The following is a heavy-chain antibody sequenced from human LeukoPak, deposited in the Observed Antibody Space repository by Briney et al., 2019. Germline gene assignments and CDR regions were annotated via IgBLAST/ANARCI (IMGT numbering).Heavy chain of an antibody. CDR3: ARTTTMVRGVIIDFDY. Sequence: SETLSLTCTVSGGSISSYYWSWIRQPPGKGLEWIGYIYYSGSTNYNPSLKSRVTISVDTSKNRFSLKLSSVTAADTAVYYCARTTTMVRGVIIDFDYWGQGTLVTVSS. CDR2: IYYSGST. D-gene: IGHD3-10*01. J-gene: IGHJ4*02. V-gene: IGHV4-59*01. CDR1: GGSISSYY.